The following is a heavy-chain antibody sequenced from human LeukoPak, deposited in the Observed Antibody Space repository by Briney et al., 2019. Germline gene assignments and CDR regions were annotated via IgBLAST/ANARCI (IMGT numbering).Heavy chain of an antibody. D-gene: IGHD3-3*01. CDR2: INHSGST. Sequence: PSETLSLTCAVYGGSFSGYYWSWIRQPPGKGLEWIGEINHSGSTNYNPSLKSRVTISVDTSKNQFSLKLSSVTAADTAVYYCARGRITIFGVVIAPDYWGQGTLVTVSS. CDR3: ARGRITIFGVVIAPDY. V-gene: IGHV4-34*01. J-gene: IGHJ4*02. CDR1: GGSFSGYY.